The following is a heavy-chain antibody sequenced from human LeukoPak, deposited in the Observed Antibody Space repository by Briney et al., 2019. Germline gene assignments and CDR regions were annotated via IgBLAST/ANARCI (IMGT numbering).Heavy chain of an antibody. J-gene: IGHJ4*02. Sequence: PSETLSLTCTVSGGSISSSSYYWGWIRQPPGKGLEWIGSIYYSGSTYYNPSLKSRVTISVDTSKNQFSLKLSSVTAADTAVYYCARHVGIVGATTKPYYFDYWGQGTLSPSPQ. V-gene: IGHV4-39*01. CDR1: GGSISSSSYY. CDR2: IYYSGST. CDR3: ARHVGIVGATTKPYYFDY. D-gene: IGHD1-26*01.